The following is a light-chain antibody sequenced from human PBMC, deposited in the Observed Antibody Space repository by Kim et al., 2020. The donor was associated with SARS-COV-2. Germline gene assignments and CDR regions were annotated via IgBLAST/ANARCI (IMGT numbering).Light chain of an antibody. CDR3: QQYDNLPIT. CDR1: QDISKD. Sequence: ASLGDRVTITCQASQDISKDVSWSTHKPVKAPNLLIYDASNLETGVPSRFSGSGSGTDFSLTISSLQPEDIATYYCQQYDNLPITFGQGTRLEIK. J-gene: IGKJ5*01. V-gene: IGKV1-33*01. CDR2: DAS.